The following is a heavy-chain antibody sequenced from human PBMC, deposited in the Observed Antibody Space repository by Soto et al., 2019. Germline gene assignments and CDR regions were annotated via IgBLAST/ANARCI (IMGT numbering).Heavy chain of an antibody. Sequence: QVQLVESGGGVVQPGRSLRLSCAASGFTFSSYGMHWVRQAPGKGLEWVAVIWYDGSNKYYADSVKGRFTISRDNSKNTLYLQMNSLRAEDTAVYYCARDVGERYYDFWSGYFNWFDPWAQGTLVTVSS. V-gene: IGHV3-33*01. J-gene: IGHJ5*02. D-gene: IGHD3-3*01. CDR3: ARDVGERYYDFWSGYFNWFDP. CDR1: GFTFSSYG. CDR2: IWYDGSNK.